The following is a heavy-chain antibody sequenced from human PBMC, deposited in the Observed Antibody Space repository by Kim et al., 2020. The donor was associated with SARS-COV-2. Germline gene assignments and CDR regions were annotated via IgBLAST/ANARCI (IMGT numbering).Heavy chain of an antibody. Sequence: GGSLRLSCAASGFTFSSYAMHWVRQAPGKGLEWVAVISYDGSNKYYADSVKGRFTISRDNSKNTLYLQMNSLRAEDTAVYYCARDGPTQTDLDPFDYWGQGTLVTVSS. J-gene: IGHJ4*02. CDR3: ARDGPTQTDLDPFDY. CDR1: GFTFSSYA. CDR2: ISYDGSNK. V-gene: IGHV3-30*04.